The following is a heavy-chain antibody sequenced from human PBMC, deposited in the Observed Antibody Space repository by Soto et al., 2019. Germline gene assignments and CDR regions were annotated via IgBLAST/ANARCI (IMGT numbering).Heavy chain of an antibody. D-gene: IGHD6-13*01. CDR2: ISCDGSNK. J-gene: IGHJ5*02. CDR3: ARDKTWAEGDIAAAAGFDP. V-gene: IGHV3-30-3*01. Sequence: QPGGSLRLSCAASGFTFSSYAMHWVRQAPGKGLEWVAVISCDGSNKYYADSVKGRFTISRDNSKNTLYLQMNSLRAEDTAVYYCARDKTWAEGDIAAAAGFDPWGQGALVTVSS. CDR1: GFTFSSYA.